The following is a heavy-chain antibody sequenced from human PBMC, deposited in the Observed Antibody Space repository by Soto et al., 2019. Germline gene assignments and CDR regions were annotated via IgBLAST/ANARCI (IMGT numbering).Heavy chain of an antibody. V-gene: IGHV1-69*13. D-gene: IGHD6-6*01. CDR1: GVTFSRYA. Sequence: GASVKVSCKASGVTFSRYAISWVRQAPGQGLEWMGGIIPIFGTANYAQKFQGRVTITADESTSTAYMELSSLRSEDTAVYYCARGIPRSSSSSDMDVWGQGTTVTVSS. J-gene: IGHJ6*02. CDR2: IIPIFGTA. CDR3: ARGIPRSSSSSDMDV.